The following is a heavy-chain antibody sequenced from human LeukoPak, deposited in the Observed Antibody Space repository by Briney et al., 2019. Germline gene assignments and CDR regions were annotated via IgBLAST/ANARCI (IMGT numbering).Heavy chain of an antibody. CDR1: GYTLTELS. Sequence: ASVNVSCKVSGYTLTELSMHWVRQAPGKGLEWMGGFDPEDGETIYAQKFQGRVTMTEDTSTDTAYMELSSLRSEDTAVYYCATGSDRVVVAATPLPFDYWGQGTLVTVSS. CDR2: FDPEDGET. V-gene: IGHV1-24*01. D-gene: IGHD2-15*01. CDR3: ATGSDRVVVAATPLPFDY. J-gene: IGHJ4*02.